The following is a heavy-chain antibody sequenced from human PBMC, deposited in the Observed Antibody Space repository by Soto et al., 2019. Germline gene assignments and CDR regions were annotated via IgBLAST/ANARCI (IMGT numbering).Heavy chain of an antibody. D-gene: IGHD1-26*01. Sequence: EVQVLESGGGLVQPGGSLRLSCVGSGVTFSSHVMTWVRQAPGKGLEWVASISANGGSTYYAEAVMGRFTISRDNSRNTLSLQMRSLRAEDTAVYYCAKGHDSTYCEGYWGQGTLVTVSS. CDR1: GVTFSSHV. CDR3: AKGHDSTYCEGY. J-gene: IGHJ4*02. V-gene: IGHV3-23*01. CDR2: ISANGGST.